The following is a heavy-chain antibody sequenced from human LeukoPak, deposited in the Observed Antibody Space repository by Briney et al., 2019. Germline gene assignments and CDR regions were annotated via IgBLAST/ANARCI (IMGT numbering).Heavy chain of an antibody. CDR3: ARDRWGSCSGGSCLRVYWYFDL. D-gene: IGHD2-15*01. V-gene: IGHV3-23*01. CDR2: ISGSGGST. J-gene: IGHJ2*01. CDR1: GFTFSSYA. Sequence: GGSLRLSCAASGFTFSSYAMSWVRQAPGKGLEWVSAISGSGGSTYYADSVKGRFTISRDNSKNTLYLQMNSLRAEDTAVYYCARDRWGSCSGGSCLRVYWYFDLWGRGTLVTVSS.